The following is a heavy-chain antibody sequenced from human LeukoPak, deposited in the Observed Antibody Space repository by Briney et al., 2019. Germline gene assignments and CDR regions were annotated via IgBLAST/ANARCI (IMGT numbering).Heavy chain of an antibody. Sequence: QPGGSLRLSCAASGFTFSSYEMNRVRQAPGKGLEWVSYISSSSSTIYYAESVKGRFTISRDNAKNSLYLQMNGLRAEDTAVYYCARDEPPLYYYDSSGFLYPGAFDIWGQGTMVTVSS. CDR1: GFTFSSYE. CDR2: ISSSSSTI. V-gene: IGHV3-48*03. CDR3: ARDEPPLYYYDSSGFLYPGAFDI. J-gene: IGHJ3*02. D-gene: IGHD3-22*01.